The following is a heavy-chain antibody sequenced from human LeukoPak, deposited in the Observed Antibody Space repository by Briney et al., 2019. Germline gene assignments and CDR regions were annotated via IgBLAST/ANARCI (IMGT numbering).Heavy chain of an antibody. D-gene: IGHD5-12*01. J-gene: IGHJ6*03. CDR2: INSDGSVT. V-gene: IGHV3-74*01. Sequence: GGSLRLSCAASGLTFSSYWMHWVRQAPGKGLLWVSRINSDGSVTTYADSVKGRFTISRDNAKNSRYLQMNGLRAEDTAVYYCARDSNDYLYYYYMDVWGKGPTVTVSS. CDR1: GLTFSSYW. CDR3: ARDSNDYLYYYYMDV.